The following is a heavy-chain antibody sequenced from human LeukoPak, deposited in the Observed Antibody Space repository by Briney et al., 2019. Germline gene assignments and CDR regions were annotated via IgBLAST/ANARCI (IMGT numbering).Heavy chain of an antibody. V-gene: IGHV4-39*01. D-gene: IGHD4-17*01. J-gene: IGHJ2*01. CDR1: GGSISSSSYY. CDR3: ARQPDYGDLYWYFDL. Sequence: SETLSLTCTVSGGSISSSSYYWGWIRQPPGKGLEWIGSIYYSGSTYYNPSLKGRVTISVDTSKNQFSLKLSSVTAADTAVYYCARQPDYGDLYWYFDLWGRGTLVTVSS. CDR2: IYYSGST.